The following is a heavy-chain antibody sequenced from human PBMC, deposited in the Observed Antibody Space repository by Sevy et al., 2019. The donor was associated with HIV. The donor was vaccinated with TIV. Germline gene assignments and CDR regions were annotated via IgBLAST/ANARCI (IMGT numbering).Heavy chain of an antibody. CDR1: GYTFTSYG. CDR3: ARDLPPYYSSSGADFDY. J-gene: IGHJ4*02. D-gene: IGHD6-13*01. CDR2: ISAYNGNT. V-gene: IGHV1-18*01. Sequence: ASVKVSCKASGYTFTSYGISWVLQAPGQGLEWMGWISAYNGNTNYAQKLQGRVTMTTDTSTSTAYMELRSLRSDDTAVYYCARDLPPYYSSSGADFDYWGQGTLVTVSS.